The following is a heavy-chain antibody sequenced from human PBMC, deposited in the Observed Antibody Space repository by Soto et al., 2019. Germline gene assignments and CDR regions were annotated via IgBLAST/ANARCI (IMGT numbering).Heavy chain of an antibody. Sequence: QVQLVQSGAEVKKPGASVKVSCKASGYTFTSYDINWVRQATGQGLEWMGWMNPNSGNTGYAQKFQGRVTMTGNTSISTAYMELSSRRSEYTAVYYCARWPDGYYYYGMDVWGQGTTVTVSS. J-gene: IGHJ6*01. CDR3: ARWPDGYYYYGMDV. V-gene: IGHV1-8*01. CDR2: MNPNSGNT. CDR1: GYTFTSYD.